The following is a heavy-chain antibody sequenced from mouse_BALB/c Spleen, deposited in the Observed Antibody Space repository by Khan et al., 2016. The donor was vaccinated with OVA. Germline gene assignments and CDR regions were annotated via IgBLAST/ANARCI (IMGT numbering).Heavy chain of an antibody. V-gene: IGHV9-3-1*01. CDR1: GYTFTNYG. CDR2: INTYTGEP. CDR3: ARSAYYWFFDV. J-gene: IGHJ1*01. Sequence: QIQLVQSGPELKKPGETVKISCKASGYTFTNYGMNWVKQAPGKGLKWMGWINTYTGEPTYADDFKGRFAFSLETSANTAYLQINSLKMEDTASCCCARSAYYWFFDVWGAGTTVTVSS.